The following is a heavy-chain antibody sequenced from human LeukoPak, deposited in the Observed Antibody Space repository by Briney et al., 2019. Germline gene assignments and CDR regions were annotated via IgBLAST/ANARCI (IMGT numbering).Heavy chain of an antibody. V-gene: IGHV3-53*01. CDR3: AKGSGRFLEWLLSFMAY. CDR1: GFTVSSNY. D-gene: IGHD3-3*01. Sequence: GGSLRLSCAASGFTVSSNYMSWVRQAPGKGLEWVSVIYSGGSTYYADSVKGRFTISRDNSKNTLYLQMNSLRAEDTAVYYCAKGSGRFLEWLLSFMAYWGQGTLVTVSS. J-gene: IGHJ4*02. CDR2: IYSGGST.